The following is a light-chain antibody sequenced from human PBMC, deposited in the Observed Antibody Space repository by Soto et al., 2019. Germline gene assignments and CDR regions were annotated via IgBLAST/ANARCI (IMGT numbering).Light chain of an antibody. Sequence: EIVLTQSTATLSLSPGNRATLSCRASQSVRGYLAWYQQKPGQAPRLLIYDASNRATGIPARFSGSGSGTDFPLTITRLEPEDFAVYYCQQRSHWPSTFGGGTKVEI. CDR2: DAS. CDR3: QQRSHWPST. J-gene: IGKJ4*01. CDR1: QSVRGY. V-gene: IGKV3-11*01.